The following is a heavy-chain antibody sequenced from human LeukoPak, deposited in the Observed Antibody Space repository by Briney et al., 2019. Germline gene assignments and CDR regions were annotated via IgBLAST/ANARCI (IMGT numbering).Heavy chain of an antibody. D-gene: IGHD5-18*01. CDR3: ARVTHTELSTWFDP. J-gene: IGHJ5*02. CDR1: GYTFTSYY. Sequence: ASVKVSCKASGYTFTSYYMHWVRQAPGQGLEWMGIINPSGGSTSYAQKFQGRVTITADESTTTAYMELSSLRSEDTAVYYCARVTHTELSTWFDPWGQGTLVTVSS. CDR2: INPSGGST. V-gene: IGHV1-46*01.